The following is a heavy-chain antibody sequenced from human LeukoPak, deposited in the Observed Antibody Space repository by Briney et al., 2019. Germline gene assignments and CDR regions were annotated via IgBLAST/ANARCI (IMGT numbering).Heavy chain of an antibody. CDR2: IYTSGST. D-gene: IGHD6-13*01. CDR3: ASGIAAASLTFDY. Sequence: SETLSLTCTVSGGSISSYYWSWIRQPPGKGLEWIGYIYTSGSTNYNPSLKSRVTISVDMSKNQFSLKLSSVTAADTAVYYCASGIAAASLTFDYWGQGTLVTVSS. V-gene: IGHV4-4*09. J-gene: IGHJ4*02. CDR1: GGSISSYY.